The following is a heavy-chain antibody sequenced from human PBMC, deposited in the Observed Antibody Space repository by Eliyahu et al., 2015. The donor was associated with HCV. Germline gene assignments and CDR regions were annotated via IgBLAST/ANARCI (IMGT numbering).Heavy chain of an antibody. J-gene: IGHJ6*02. D-gene: IGHD4-23*01. CDR3: ARHFRGGLNYGMDV. V-gene: IGHV4-61*01. Sequence: QVQLRESGPGLVKPSGTLSLTCTVSGGSVSSGSYFWTWIRQTPEKGLAWIGSVYYSGSTNYXPSLESRLTISVDTSKNQFSLKLTSVTAADTAVYYCARHFRGGLNYGMDVWGQGTTVTVSS. CDR2: VYYSGST. CDR1: GGSVSSGSYF.